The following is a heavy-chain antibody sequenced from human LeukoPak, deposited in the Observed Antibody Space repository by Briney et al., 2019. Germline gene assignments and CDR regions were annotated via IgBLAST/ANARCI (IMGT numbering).Heavy chain of an antibody. Sequence: SGPTLVKPTQTLTLTCTFSGFSLSTSGVGVGWIRQPPGKALEWLALIYWDDDKRYSPSLKSRLTITKDTSKNQVVLTMTNMDPVDTATYYCAHRRQATGTLHNWFDPWGQGTLVTVSS. CDR1: GFSLSTSGVG. V-gene: IGHV2-5*02. D-gene: IGHD3-10*01. J-gene: IGHJ5*02. CDR2: IYWDDDK. CDR3: AHRRQATGTLHNWFDP.